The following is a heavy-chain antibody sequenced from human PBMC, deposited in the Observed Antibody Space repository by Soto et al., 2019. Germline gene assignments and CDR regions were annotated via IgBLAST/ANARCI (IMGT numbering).Heavy chain of an antibody. D-gene: IGHD2-2*01. CDR3: AKFSTGPPSRFNGMDV. V-gene: IGHV3-23*01. J-gene: IGHJ6*02. CDR1: GFTFGSYA. Sequence: GSLRLSCAASGFTFGSYAMTWVRQVPGKGLDWASVTGARVGSIYNAASVKGRSTTSKDKAKNRLYLQMNSLPAEDTAVYYCAKFSTGPPSRFNGMDVWAQGTTATVSS. CDR2: TGARVGSI.